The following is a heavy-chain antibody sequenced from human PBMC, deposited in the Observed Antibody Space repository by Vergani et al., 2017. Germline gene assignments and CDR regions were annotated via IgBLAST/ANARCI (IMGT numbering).Heavy chain of an antibody. Sequence: QVQVVQSGAEVKKSGASVKVSCKTSEYTFSNYYMHWVRQAPGQGLEWMGIINPSGGHTNYAQKFQGRVTMTRDTSTSTVYMELSSLRSEDTAIYYCARGDYDILTGYRYWGQGTLVTVSA. J-gene: IGHJ4*02. CDR1: EYTFSNYY. CDR2: INPSGGHT. CDR3: ARGDYDILTGYRY. D-gene: IGHD3-9*01. V-gene: IGHV1-46*03.